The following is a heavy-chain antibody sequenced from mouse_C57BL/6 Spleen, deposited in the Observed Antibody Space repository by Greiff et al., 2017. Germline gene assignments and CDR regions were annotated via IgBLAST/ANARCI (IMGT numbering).Heavy chain of an antibody. CDR3: AYSSYGDWYFDV. CDR2: IYPGGGYT. J-gene: IGHJ1*03. CDR1: GYTFTNYW. V-gene: IGHV1-63*01. D-gene: IGHD2-5*01. Sequence: QVQLKESGAELVRPGTSVKMSCKASGYTFTNYWIGWAKQRPGHGLEWIGDIYPGGGYTNYKEKFKGKATLTADKSSSTAYMQFSSLTSEDSAIYYCAYSSYGDWYFDVWGTGTTVTVSS.